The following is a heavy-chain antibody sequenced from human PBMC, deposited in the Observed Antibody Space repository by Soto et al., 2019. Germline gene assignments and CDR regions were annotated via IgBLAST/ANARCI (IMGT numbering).Heavy chain of an antibody. Sequence: ASVKVSCKASGGTFSSYTISWVRQAPGQGLEWMGRIIPILGIANYAQKFQGRVTITADKSTSTAYMELSSLRSEDTAVYYCARQYCSSTSCRYNYYYYYMDVWGKGTTVTVSS. CDR1: GGTFSSYT. V-gene: IGHV1-69*02. CDR3: ARQYCSSTSCRYNYYYYYMDV. D-gene: IGHD2-2*01. J-gene: IGHJ6*03. CDR2: IIPILGIA.